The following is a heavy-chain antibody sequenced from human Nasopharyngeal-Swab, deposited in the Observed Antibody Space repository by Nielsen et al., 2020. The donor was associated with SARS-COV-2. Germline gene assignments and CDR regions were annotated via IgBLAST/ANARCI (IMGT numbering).Heavy chain of an antibody. CDR2: INQDGSQK. CDR3: ARAIGSGSSY. V-gene: IGHV3-7*01. Sequence: GESLKISCAASGFPFSSYWMSWVRQSPGKGLEWVANINQDGSQKYYVDSVKGRFTISRDNAKNSLYLQMNSLGAEDTAVYYCARAIGSGSSYWGQGTLVTVSS. D-gene: IGHD3-10*01. J-gene: IGHJ4*02. CDR1: GFPFSSYW.